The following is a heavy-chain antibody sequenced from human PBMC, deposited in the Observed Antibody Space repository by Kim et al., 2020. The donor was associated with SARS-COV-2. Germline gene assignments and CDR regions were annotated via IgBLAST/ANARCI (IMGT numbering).Heavy chain of an antibody. J-gene: IGHJ6*02. CDR2: SGFT. CDR3: ARGHHGLDV. Sequence: SGFTDHHPFLHSRLTISVDTSQNQFSLELNSLTSADTAVYYCARGHHGLDVWGQGTTVTVS. V-gene: IGHV4-59*09.